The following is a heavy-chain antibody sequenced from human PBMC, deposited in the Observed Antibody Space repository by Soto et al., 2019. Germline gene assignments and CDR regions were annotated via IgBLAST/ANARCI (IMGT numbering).Heavy chain of an antibody. V-gene: IGHV4-59*01. CDR2: IYYSGST. J-gene: IGHJ6*03. CDR1: GGSISSYY. CDR3: ARTSSGYYYYYMDV. D-gene: IGHD3-3*01. Sequence: SETLSLTCTVSGGSISSYYWSWIRQPPGKGLEWIGYIYYSGSTNYNPSLKSRVTISVDTSKNQFSLKLSSVTAADTAVYYCARTSSGYYYYYMDVWGKGTTVTVSS.